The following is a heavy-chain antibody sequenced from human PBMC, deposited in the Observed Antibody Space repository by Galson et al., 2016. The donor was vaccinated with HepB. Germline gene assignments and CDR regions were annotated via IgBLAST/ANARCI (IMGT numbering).Heavy chain of an antibody. D-gene: IGHD3-22*01. Sequence: QSGAEVTKPGESLKISCQGSGYTFYNHWIGWVRQLPGKGLEWLGTIYPADSDTRYSLSFQGHVTISADTSISSAFLQWDTLQASDTATYYCVRPPYGGDSSDYAACWGQGTVVIVSS. V-gene: IGHV5-51*01. CDR1: GYTFYNHW. J-gene: IGHJ4*02. CDR2: IYPADSDT. CDR3: VRPPYGGDSSDYAAC.